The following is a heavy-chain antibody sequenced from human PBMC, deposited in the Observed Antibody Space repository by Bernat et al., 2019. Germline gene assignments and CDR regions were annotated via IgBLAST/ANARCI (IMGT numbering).Heavy chain of an antibody. D-gene: IGHD6-19*01. CDR1: GFTFSSYG. J-gene: IGHJ4*02. CDR2: ISYDGSNK. Sequence: QVQLVESGGGVVQPGRSLRLSCAASGFTFSSYGMHWVRQAPGKGLEWVAVISYDGSNKYYADSVKGRFTISRDNSKNTLYLQMNSLRAEDTAVYYCAKGGSSSGWYKYYFDYWGQGTLVTVSS. CDR3: AKGGSSSGWYKYYFDY. V-gene: IGHV3-30*18.